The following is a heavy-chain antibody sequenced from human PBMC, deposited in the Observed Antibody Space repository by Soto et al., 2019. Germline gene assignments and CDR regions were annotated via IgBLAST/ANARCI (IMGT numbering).Heavy chain of an antibody. CDR3: AAAAIPVAGRHPDF. V-gene: IGHV1-2*02. J-gene: IGHJ4*02. Sequence: ASVKVSCKASGYMFTGFYLHWVRQAPGQGLEWMGWINPNNGVTTYAKNFQGRVTMTRDSSISTAYMELSSLRSDDTAVYFCAAAAIPVAGRHPDFWGQGTVITVSS. CDR2: INPNNGVT. D-gene: IGHD6-19*01. CDR1: GYMFTGFY.